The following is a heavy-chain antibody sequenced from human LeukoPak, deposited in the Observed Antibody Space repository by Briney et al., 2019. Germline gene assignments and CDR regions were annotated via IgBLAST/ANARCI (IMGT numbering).Heavy chain of an antibody. CDR2: IIPILGIA. D-gene: IGHD3-22*01. CDR3: ARPPYYYDSSAWEH. CDR1: GGTFSSYA. V-gene: IGHV1-69*04. J-gene: IGHJ1*01. Sequence: GASVKVSCKASGGTFSSYAISWVRQAPGQGLEWMGRIIPILGIANYAQKFQGRVTITADKSTSTAYMELSSLRSEDTAVYYCARPPYYYDSSAWEHWGQGTLVTVSS.